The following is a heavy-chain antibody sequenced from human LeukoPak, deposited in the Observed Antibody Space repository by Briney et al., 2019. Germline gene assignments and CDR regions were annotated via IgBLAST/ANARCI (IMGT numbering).Heavy chain of an antibody. D-gene: IGHD2-15*01. Sequence: PGGSLRLSCAASGFTFSRYWMHWVRQTPGKGLVWVSRINSDGSSTRYADSVKGRFTISRDNAKNTLDLQMSSLRAEDTAVYYCARVDCSGGSCYFDCWGQGTLVTVSS. CDR1: GFTFSRYW. V-gene: IGHV3-74*01. J-gene: IGHJ4*02. CDR2: INSDGSST. CDR3: ARVDCSGGSCYFDC.